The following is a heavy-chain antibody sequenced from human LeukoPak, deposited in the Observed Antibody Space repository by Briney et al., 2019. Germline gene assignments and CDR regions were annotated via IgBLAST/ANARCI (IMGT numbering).Heavy chain of an antibody. CDR1: GGSISTYY. CDR2: IHYSGSS. D-gene: IGHD3-10*01. V-gene: IGHV4-59*12. J-gene: IGHJ5*02. Sequence: SETLSLTCAVSGGSISTYYWSWIRQPPGKGLEWIGYIHYSGSSNYNPSLKSRVTISLDTSKNQFSLKLSSVTAADTAVYYCARDSMVRGVIGFDPWGQGTLVTVSS. CDR3: ARDSMVRGVIGFDP.